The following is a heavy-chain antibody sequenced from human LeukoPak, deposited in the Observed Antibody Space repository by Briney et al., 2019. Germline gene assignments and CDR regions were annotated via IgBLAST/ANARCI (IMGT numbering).Heavy chain of an antibody. V-gene: IGHV3-73*01. D-gene: IGHD2-2*01. Sequence: PGGSLKLSCAASGFTLSDSAMHWVRQPSGKGLEWVGRIRSKAKSYATIYAASVKGRFTLSRDDSKNTAYLQMNSLITEDTAVYYCTTISDIVVVPTDYWGQGTLVTVSS. CDR3: TTISDIVVVPTDY. CDR2: IRSKAKSYAT. J-gene: IGHJ4*02. CDR1: GFTLSDSA.